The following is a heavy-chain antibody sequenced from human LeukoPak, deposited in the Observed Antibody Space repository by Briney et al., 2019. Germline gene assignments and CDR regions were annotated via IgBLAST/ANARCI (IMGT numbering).Heavy chain of an antibody. Sequence: SGGSLRLSCAASGFTFSSYWMHWVRQAPGKGLVWVSRISSDGSNTGYADSVEGRFTISRDNAKNTVYLQMNSLRAEDTAVYYCATPTDYYDSSGYYSLAFDIWGQGTMVTVSS. V-gene: IGHV3-74*01. D-gene: IGHD3-22*01. CDR1: GFTFSSYW. CDR2: ISSDGSNT. J-gene: IGHJ3*02. CDR3: ATPTDYYDSSGYYSLAFDI.